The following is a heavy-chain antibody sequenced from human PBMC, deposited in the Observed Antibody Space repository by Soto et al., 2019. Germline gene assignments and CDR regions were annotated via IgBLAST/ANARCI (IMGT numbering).Heavy chain of an antibody. V-gene: IGHV3-53*01. Sequence: GGSLRLSCAASGFTVSSNYMSWVRQAPGKGLEWVSVIYSGGSTYYADSVKGLFTITGDNSKNTLFLQMNSLIADDTAFYYCAGEYSSSSDSFDIWGQGTMVTVSS. J-gene: IGHJ3*02. CDR3: AGEYSSSSDSFDI. D-gene: IGHD6-6*01. CDR1: GFTVSSNY. CDR2: IYSGGST.